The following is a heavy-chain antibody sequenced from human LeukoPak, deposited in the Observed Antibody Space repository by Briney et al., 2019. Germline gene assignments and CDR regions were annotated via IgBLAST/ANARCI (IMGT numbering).Heavy chain of an antibody. V-gene: IGHV3-66*02. J-gene: IGHJ4*02. CDR3: ARLDFWSAPKDY. Sequence: GGSLRLSCAASGFTVSSNYMSWVRQAPGKGLEWVSVIYSGGSTYYADSVKDRFTISRDNSKNTLYLQMNSLRAEDTAVYYCARLDFWSAPKDYWGQGTLVTVSS. D-gene: IGHD3-3*01. CDR2: IYSGGST. CDR1: GFTVSSNY.